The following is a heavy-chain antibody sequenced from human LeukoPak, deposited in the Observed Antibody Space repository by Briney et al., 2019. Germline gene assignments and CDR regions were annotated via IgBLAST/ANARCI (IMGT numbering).Heavy chain of an antibody. V-gene: IGHV4-61*02. Sequence: PSETLSLTCTVSGGSISSGSYYWSWIRQPAGKGLEWIGRIYISGSTNYNPSLKSRVTISVDTSKNQFSLKLSSVTAADTAVYYCARDGGSGWSAALDYWGQGTLVTVSS. CDR1: GGSISSGSYY. D-gene: IGHD6-19*01. CDR2: IYISGST. J-gene: IGHJ4*02. CDR3: ARDGGSGWSAALDY.